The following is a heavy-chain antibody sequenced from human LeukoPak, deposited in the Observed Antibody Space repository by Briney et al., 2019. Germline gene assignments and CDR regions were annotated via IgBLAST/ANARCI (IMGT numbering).Heavy chain of an antibody. J-gene: IGHJ4*02. CDR1: GFTFGKYW. D-gene: IGHD3-3*01. CDR2: IKLDGSEK. Sequence: PGGSLRLSSVASGFTFGKYWMSWVRQAPGKGLEWVANIKLDGSEKNYVDSVKGRFTISRDNTKNSLYLQMNSLRAEDTAVFYCARDQYDTWSRRGDFDSWGQGTLVIVSS. V-gene: IGHV3-7*03. CDR3: ARDQYDTWSRRGDFDS.